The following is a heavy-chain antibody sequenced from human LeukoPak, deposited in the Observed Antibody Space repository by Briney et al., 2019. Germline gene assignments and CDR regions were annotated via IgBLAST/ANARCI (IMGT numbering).Heavy chain of an antibody. Sequence: GWALRLSCAASGFIFSGYGMHWVRQAPGKGLEWVTLVRNDGSDKYYADSAKGRFTISRDNSKNTLYLQMNSLRPEDTAVYYCAKHYYGSGSQKYYFGYWGQGTLVTVSS. J-gene: IGHJ4*02. V-gene: IGHV3-30*02. CDR3: AKHYYGSGSQKYYFGY. CDR2: VRNDGSDK. CDR1: GFIFSGYG. D-gene: IGHD3-10*01.